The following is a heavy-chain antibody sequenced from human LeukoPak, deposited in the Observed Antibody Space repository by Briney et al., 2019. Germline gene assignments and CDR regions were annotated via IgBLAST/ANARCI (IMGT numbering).Heavy chain of an antibody. CDR3: ARGVGYGDS. D-gene: IGHD5-12*01. Sequence: PGGSLTHSCAASGLPLSGHWMIWVRPPPRKGLEWVASIKEDGSKKHYLASVRGRFIILRDNAKKPPYPQMNSLRADDTAVYYCARGVGYGDSWGQGTLVTVSS. CDR1: GLPLSGHW. J-gene: IGHJ4*02. V-gene: IGHV3-7*01. CDR2: IKEDGSKK.